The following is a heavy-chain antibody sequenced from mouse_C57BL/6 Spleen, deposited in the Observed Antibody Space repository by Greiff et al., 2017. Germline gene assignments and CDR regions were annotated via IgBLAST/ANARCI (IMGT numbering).Heavy chain of an antibody. CDR2: ISSGSSTI. V-gene: IGHV5-17*01. D-gene: IGHD2-4*01. CDR1: GFTFSDYG. J-gene: IGHJ1*03. CDR3: ARIYYDYDWYFDV. Sequence: EVKVVESGGGLVKPGGSLKLSCAASGFTFSDYGMPWVRQAPEKGLEWVAYISSGSSTIYYADTVKGRFTISRDNAKNTLFLQMTSLRSEDTAMYYCARIYYDYDWYFDVWGTGTTVTVSS.